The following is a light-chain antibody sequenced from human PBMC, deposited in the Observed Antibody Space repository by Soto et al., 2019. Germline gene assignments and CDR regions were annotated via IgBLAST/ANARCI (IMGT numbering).Light chain of an antibody. CDR1: SSDVGSYNL. CDR2: EVT. CDR3: CSYAGSSTLGV. Sequence: QSVLTQPASVSGSPGQSITISCTGTSSDVGSYNLVSWYQQHPGKAPKLMIYEVTKRPSVVSNRFSGSKSGNTASLTISGLQAEDEADYYCCSYAGSSTLGVFGGGTKLTVL. V-gene: IGLV2-23*02. J-gene: IGLJ3*02.